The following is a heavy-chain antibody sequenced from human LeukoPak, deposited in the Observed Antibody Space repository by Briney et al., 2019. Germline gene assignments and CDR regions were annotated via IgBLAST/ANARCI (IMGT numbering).Heavy chain of an antibody. J-gene: IGHJ4*02. V-gene: IGHV4-59*08. Sequence: SETLSLTCTVSGGSISSYYWSWIRQPPGKGLEWIGYIYYSGSTNYNPSLKSRVTISVDTSKNQFSLKVNSVTTADTAVYYCARHRDYNIDYFDYWGQGTLVTVSS. CDR2: IYYSGST. CDR1: GGSISSYY. D-gene: IGHD4-11*01. CDR3: ARHRDYNIDYFDY.